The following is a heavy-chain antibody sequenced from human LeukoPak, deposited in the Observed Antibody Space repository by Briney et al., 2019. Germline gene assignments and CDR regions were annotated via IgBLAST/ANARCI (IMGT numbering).Heavy chain of an antibody. CDR2: ISSSSSYI. CDR3: ARNGGIAAAADAFDI. CDR1: GFTFSSYS. J-gene: IGHJ3*02. Sequence: GSLRLSCAASGFTFSSYSMNWVRQAPGKGLEWVSSISSSSSYIYYADSVKGRFTISRDNAKNSLYLQMNSLRAEDTAVYYCARNGGIAAAADAFDIWGQGTMVTVSS. V-gene: IGHV3-21*01. D-gene: IGHD6-13*01.